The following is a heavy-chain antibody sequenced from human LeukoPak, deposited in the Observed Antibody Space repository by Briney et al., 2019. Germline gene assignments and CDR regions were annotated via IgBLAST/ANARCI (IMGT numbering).Heavy chain of an antibody. CDR1: GFTFSNYA. Sequence: GGSLRLSCATSGFTFSNYAVSWVRQAPGKGLEWVSSISGSGGTTYYADSVKGRFTISRDNSKDTLYLQMNSLRAEDTAVYYCAKDPYRASSGLVDYWGQGTLVTVSS. CDR2: ISGSGGTT. CDR3: AKDPYRASSGLVDY. V-gene: IGHV3-23*01. J-gene: IGHJ4*02. D-gene: IGHD5-12*01.